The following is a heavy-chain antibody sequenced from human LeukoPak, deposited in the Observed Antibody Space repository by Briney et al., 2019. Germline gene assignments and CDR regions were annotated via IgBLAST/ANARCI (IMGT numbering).Heavy chain of an antibody. D-gene: IGHD2-15*01. CDR2: ISGSGGST. CDR3: AREHCSGGSCYLDY. J-gene: IGHJ4*02. CDR1: GFTFSSYS. V-gene: IGHV3-23*01. Sequence: GGSLRLSCAASGFTFSSYSMNWVRQAPGKGLEWVSAISGSGGSTYYADSVKGRFTISRDNSKNTLYLQMNSLRAEDTAVYYCAREHCSGGSCYLDYWGQGTLVTVSS.